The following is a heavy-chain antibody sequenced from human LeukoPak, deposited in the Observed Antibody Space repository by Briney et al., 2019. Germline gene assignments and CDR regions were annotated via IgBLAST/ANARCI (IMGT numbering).Heavy chain of an antibody. D-gene: IGHD2-2*01. CDR2: IYTSGST. Sequence: PSETLSLTCTVSGGSISSYYWSWIRQPAGKGLEWIGRIYTSGSTNYNPSLKSRVTMSVDTSKNQLSLKLSSVTAADTAVYYCARDRPLFVVVPAAIDYWGQGTLVTVSS. CDR1: GGSISSYY. CDR3: ARDRPLFVVVPAAIDY. V-gene: IGHV4-4*07. J-gene: IGHJ4*02.